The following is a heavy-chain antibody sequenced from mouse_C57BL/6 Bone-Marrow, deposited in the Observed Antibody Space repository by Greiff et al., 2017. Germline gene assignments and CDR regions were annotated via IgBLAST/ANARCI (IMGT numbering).Heavy chain of an antibody. D-gene: IGHD2-1*01. J-gene: IGHJ4*01. CDR2: IWSGGST. Sequence: QVQLQQSGPGLVQPSQSLSITCTVSGFSLTSYGVHWVRQSPGQGLEWLGVIWSGGSTDYNAAFISRLSISKDNSKSQVFFKMNSLQADDTAIYYCARRGGYGNSDYYAMDYWGQGTSVTVSS. CDR3: ARRGGYGNSDYYAMDY. CDR1: GFSLTSYG. V-gene: IGHV2-2*01.